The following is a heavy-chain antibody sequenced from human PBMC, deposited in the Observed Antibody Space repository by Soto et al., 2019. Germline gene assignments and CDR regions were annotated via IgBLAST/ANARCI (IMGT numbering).Heavy chain of an antibody. CDR2: IIPIFGTA. CDR3: ARAYCSSTSCYSTGWNYYYGMDV. Sequence: AAVKVSCKACGGTFSRYAISWVRQAPGQGLEWMGGIIPIFGTANYAQKFQGRVTITADESTSTAYMELSSLGSEDTAVYYCARAYCSSTSCYSTGWNYYYGMDVWGQGTTVTVSS. CDR1: GGTFSRYA. J-gene: IGHJ6*02. D-gene: IGHD2-2*01. V-gene: IGHV1-69*13.